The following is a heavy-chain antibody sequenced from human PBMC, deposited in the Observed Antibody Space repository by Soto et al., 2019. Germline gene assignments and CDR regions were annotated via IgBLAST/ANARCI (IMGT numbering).Heavy chain of an antibody. CDR1: GDSISSYY. D-gene: IGHD3-22*01. J-gene: IGHJ3*02. Sequence: PSETLSLTCTVSGDSISSYYWSWIRQPPGKGLEWIGYIYYSGSTNYNPSLKSRVTISVDTSKNQFSLRLSSVTAADTAVYYCARGQYDSSGYYYDAFDIWGQGTMVTVSS. CDR3: ARGQYDSSGYYYDAFDI. V-gene: IGHV4-59*01. CDR2: IYYSGST.